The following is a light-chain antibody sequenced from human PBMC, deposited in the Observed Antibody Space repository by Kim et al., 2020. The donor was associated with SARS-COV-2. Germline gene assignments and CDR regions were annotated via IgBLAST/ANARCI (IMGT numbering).Light chain of an antibody. V-gene: IGLV6-57*03. CDR1: SGSIDDDY. J-gene: IGLJ2*01. CDR3: QSYNRDNVI. CDR2: EDD. Sequence: GQTVTIACTRSSGSIDDDYVQWNQQRPGGVPTTVIYEDDQSPSGVADRCSGSIDNSSNSASLTISGLRTEDEADYYCQSYNRDNVIFGGGTQLTVL.